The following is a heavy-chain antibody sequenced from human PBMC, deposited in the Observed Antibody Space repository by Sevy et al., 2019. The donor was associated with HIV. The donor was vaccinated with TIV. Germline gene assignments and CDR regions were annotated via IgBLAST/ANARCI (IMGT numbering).Heavy chain of an antibody. J-gene: IGHJ5*02. V-gene: IGHV4-34*01. CDR1: YGAFSGHY. CDR3: ARSPPVVVVPGAPSWFDP. Sequence: SETLSLTCAVHYGAFSGHYWNWIRQVPGKGLEWIGEINESGITYYNPSLMSRVTISVDTSKKQFSLKLNSVTAVDSAVYFCARSPPVVVVPGAPSWFDPWGQGTLVTVSS. D-gene: IGHD2-2*01. CDR2: INESGIT.